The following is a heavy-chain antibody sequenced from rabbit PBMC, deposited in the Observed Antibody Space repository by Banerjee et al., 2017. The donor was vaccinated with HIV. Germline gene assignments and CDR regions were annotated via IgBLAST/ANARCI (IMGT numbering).Heavy chain of an antibody. Sequence: QEQLVESGGGLVQPEGSLTLTCTASGFSLSSYWMSWVRQAPGKGLEWIACIYTGDGGTYSPSWAKGRFTISKTTSTTVTLQMSSRTAADTASYFCASRAGSSDAGMDLWGQGTLVTVS. V-gene: IGHV1S45*01. J-gene: IGHJ6*01. D-gene: IGHD7-1*01. CDR1: GFSLSSYW. CDR3: ASRAGSSDAGMDL. CDR2: IYTGDGGT.